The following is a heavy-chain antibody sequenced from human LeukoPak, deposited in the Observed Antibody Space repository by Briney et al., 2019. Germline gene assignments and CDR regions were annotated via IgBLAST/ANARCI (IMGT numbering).Heavy chain of an antibody. D-gene: IGHD4-17*01. CDR2: IYHSGST. CDR3: ARDPPSTATKDWFDP. J-gene: IGHJ5*02. V-gene: IGHV4-30-2*01. Sequence: SQTLSLTCAVSGGSISSGGYSWSWIRQPPGKGLEWIGYIYHSGSTYYNPSLKSRVTISVDRSKNQFSLKLSSVTAADTAVYYCARDPPSTATKDWFDPWGQGTLVTVSS. CDR1: GGSISSGGYS.